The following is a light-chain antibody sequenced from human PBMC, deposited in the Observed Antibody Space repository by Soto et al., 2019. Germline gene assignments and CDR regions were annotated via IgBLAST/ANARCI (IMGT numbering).Light chain of an antibody. CDR2: LNSDGSH. J-gene: IGLJ1*01. CDR1: SGHSSYA. Sequence: QSVLTQSPSASASLGASVKLTCTLSSGHSSYAIAWRQQQPEKGPRYFMKLNSDGSHSKGDGIPDRFSGSSSGAERYLTISSLQSEDEADYYCQTWGTGIQVFGTGTKLTVL. V-gene: IGLV4-69*01. CDR3: QTWGTGIQV.